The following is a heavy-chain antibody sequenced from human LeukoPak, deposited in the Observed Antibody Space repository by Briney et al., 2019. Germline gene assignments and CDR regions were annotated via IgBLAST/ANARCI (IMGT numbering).Heavy chain of an antibody. V-gene: IGHV3-66*01. CDR3: AKDLRYYYDSSGATLLDY. CDR1: GFTVSSNY. J-gene: IGHJ4*02. D-gene: IGHD3-22*01. Sequence: GSLRLSCAASGFTVSSNYMSWVRQAPGKGLEWVSVIYSGGSTYYADSVKGRFTISRDNSKNTLYLQMNSLRAEDTAVYYCAKDLRYYYDSSGATLLDYWGQGTLVTVSS. CDR2: IYSGGST.